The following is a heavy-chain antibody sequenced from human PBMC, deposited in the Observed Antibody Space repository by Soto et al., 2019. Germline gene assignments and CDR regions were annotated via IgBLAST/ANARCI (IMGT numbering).Heavy chain of an antibody. Sequence: QVQLVQSGAEVKKPGASVKVSCKASGYTFTSYGISWVRQAPGQGLEWMGWINAYNGNTTHAQKLQGRVTTTTDTSTTTAYMELRSLRSASTAVYSCARDVGYGLIDYWGQGTLVTVSS. CDR1: GYTFTSYG. V-gene: IGHV1-18*01. J-gene: IGHJ4*02. CDR2: INAYNGNT. CDR3: ARDVGYGLIDY. D-gene: IGHD5-18*01.